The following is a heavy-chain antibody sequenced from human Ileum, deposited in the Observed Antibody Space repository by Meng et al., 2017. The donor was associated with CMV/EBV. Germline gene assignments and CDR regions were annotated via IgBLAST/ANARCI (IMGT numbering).Heavy chain of an antibody. V-gene: IGHV6-1*01. D-gene: IGHD6-6*01. CDR1: WDSVSTNNVA. CDR2: TAYRSKWDY. Sequence: HQSGPRLVNPPQTLSLTCDISWDSVSTNNVAWNWIRQSPLRGLEWLGRTAYRSKWDYEYSVSVKSRITISPDTSKNQFSLQLRSVTPEDTAVYYCARESELLRFDHWGQGTLVTVSS. CDR3: ARESELLRFDH. J-gene: IGHJ4*02.